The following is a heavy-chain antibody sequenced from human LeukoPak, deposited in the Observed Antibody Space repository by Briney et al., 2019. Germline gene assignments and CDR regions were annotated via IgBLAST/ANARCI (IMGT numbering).Heavy chain of an antibody. CDR3: ARGETPPTIGSDWHGFDY. CDR2: INPSGGST. CDR1: GYTFTSCY. Sequence: ASVKVSCKASGYTFTSCYMHWVRQAPGQGLEWMGIINPSGGSTSYAQKFQGRVTMTRDMSPSTVYMELSSLRSEDTAVYYCARGETPPTIGSDWHGFDYWGQGTLVTVSS. D-gene: IGHD6-19*01. J-gene: IGHJ4*02. V-gene: IGHV1-46*01.